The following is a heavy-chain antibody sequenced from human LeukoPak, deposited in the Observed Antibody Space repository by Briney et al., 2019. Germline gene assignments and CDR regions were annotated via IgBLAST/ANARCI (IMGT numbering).Heavy chain of an antibody. D-gene: IGHD3-22*01. CDR3: ARGTYYYER. CDR2: ISGSGSTI. V-gene: IGHV3-48*04. CDR1: GFTFDTYG. Sequence: GGSLRLSCAASGFTFDTYGMSWVRQAPGKGLEWVSYISGSGSTIYYADSVKGRFTISRDNAKNSLYLQMNSLRAEDTAVYYCARGTYYYERWGQGTLVTVSS. J-gene: IGHJ4*02.